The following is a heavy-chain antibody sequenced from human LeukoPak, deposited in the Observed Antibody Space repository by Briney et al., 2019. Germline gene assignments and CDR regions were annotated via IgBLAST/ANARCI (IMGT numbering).Heavy chain of an antibody. CDR3: ARSRVRGVPCWFDP. J-gene: IGHJ5*02. V-gene: IGHV4-34*01. Sequence: PSETLSLTCAVYGGSFSGYYWSWIRQPPGKGLEWIGEINHSGSTNYNPSLKSRVTISVDTSKNQFSLKLSSVTAADTAVYYCARSRVRGVPCWFDPWGQGTLVTVSS. D-gene: IGHD3-10*01. CDR2: INHSGST. CDR1: GGSFSGYY.